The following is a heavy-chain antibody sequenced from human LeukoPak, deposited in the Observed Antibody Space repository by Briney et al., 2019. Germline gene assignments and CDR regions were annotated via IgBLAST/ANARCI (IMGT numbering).Heavy chain of an antibody. CDR2: INPNSGGT. CDR1: GYTFTGYY. J-gene: IGHJ3*02. CDR3: ARDFLAVAGTDAFDI. Sequence: ASVKVSCKASGYTFTGYYMHWVRQAPGQGLEWMGWINPNSGGTNYAQKFQGRVTMTRDTSISTAYMELSRLGSDDTAVYYCARDFLAVAGTDAFDIWGQGTMVTVSS. D-gene: IGHD6-19*01. V-gene: IGHV1-2*02.